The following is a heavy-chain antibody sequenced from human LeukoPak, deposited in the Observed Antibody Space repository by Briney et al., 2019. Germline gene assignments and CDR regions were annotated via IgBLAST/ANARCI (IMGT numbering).Heavy chain of an antibody. V-gene: IGHV3-23*01. D-gene: IGHD5-18*01. J-gene: IGHJ4*02. Sequence: GGSLRLSCAASGFTFSSYAMSWVRQAPGKGLEWVSAISGSGGNTYYADSVKGRFTISRDNSKNTLYLQMNSLRAEDTAVYYCAKDQRGIQLWSDYWGQGTLVTVSS. CDR1: GFTFSSYA. CDR2: ISGSGGNT. CDR3: AKDQRGIQLWSDY.